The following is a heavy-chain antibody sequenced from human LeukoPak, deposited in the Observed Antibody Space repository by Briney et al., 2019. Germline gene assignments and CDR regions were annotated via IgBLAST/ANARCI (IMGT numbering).Heavy chain of an antibody. V-gene: IGHV4-59*01. CDR1: GGSISSYY. D-gene: IGHD6-6*01. J-gene: IGHJ3*02. Sequence: PPETLSLTCTVSGGSISSYYWSWSWHRPRKGLEWIGCIYYSGSTNNNPSLKSRVTISVDTSENQVSLKLSSVTAADTAVYYCARDSIAARNDAFDIWGQGTMVTVSS. CDR3: ARDSIAARNDAFDI. CDR2: IYYSGST.